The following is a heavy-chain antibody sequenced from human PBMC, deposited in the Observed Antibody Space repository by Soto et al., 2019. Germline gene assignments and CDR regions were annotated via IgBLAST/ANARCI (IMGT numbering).Heavy chain of an antibody. J-gene: IGHJ4*02. D-gene: IGHD3-16*02. V-gene: IGHV4-31*03. CDR2: IYHKGNT. CDR3: ARYRFSGNRWSKFDY. CDR1: GVTVSSDAYY. Sequence: TSETLSLTCTVSGVTVSSDAYYWSWIRQPPGKGLEWIGNIYHKGNTYYSPSLKSRLVIGLDTSKNQFSLRLSSVTAADTAVYYCARYRFSGNRWSKFDYWGQGTLVTVSS.